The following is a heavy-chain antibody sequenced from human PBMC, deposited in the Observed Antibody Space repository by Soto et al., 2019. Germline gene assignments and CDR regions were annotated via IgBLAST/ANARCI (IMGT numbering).Heavy chain of an antibody. CDR3: ARHPSGFWFDP. Sequence: PSETLSLTCTVSGGSISSSSHHWGWIRQPPGKGLEWIGSIYHSGSTYYNPSLKSRVTISVDTSKNQFSLKLSSVTAADTAVYYGARHPSGFWFDPWGQGTLVTVSS. J-gene: IGHJ5*02. CDR2: IYHSGST. V-gene: IGHV4-39*01. CDR1: GGSISSSSHH. D-gene: IGHD5-12*01.